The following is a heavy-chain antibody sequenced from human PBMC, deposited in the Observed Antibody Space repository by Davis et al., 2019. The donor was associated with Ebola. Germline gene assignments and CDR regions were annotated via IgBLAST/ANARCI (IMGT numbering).Heavy chain of an antibody. V-gene: IGHV4-31*03. J-gene: IGHJ6*04. CDR3: AREMSPLIAGAGWGLGYYYYYGMDV. Sequence: SETLSLTCTVSGGSISSGGYYWSWIRQHTGKGLEWIGYIYYSGSTYYNPPLKSRVTISVDTSKNQFSLEVSSVTAADTAVYYCAREMSPLIAGAGWGLGYYYYYGMDVWGKGTTVTVSS. D-gene: IGHD6-19*01. CDR2: IYYSGST. CDR1: GGSISSGGYY.